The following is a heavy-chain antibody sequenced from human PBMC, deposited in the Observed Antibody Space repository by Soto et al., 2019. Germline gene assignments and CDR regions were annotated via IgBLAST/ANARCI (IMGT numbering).Heavy chain of an antibody. CDR1: GFTFSSYA. D-gene: IGHD3-9*01. CDR3: AHFDWFIDY. Sequence: LRLSCAASGFTFSSYAMSWVRQAPGKGLEWVSAISGSGASTYYADSVKGRFTISRDNSKNTLYLQMNSLRAEDTAVYYCAHFDWFIDYWGQGTLVTVSS. CDR2: ISGSGAST. V-gene: IGHV3-23*01. J-gene: IGHJ4*02.